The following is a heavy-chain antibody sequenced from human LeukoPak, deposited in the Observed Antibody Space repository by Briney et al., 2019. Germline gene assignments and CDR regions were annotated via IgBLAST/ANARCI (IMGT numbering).Heavy chain of an antibody. CDR3: ERDQGIAARGAYFDY. V-gene: IGHV3-30*01. J-gene: IGHJ4*02. D-gene: IGHD6-6*01. CDR2: ISYDGSKK. Sequence: GGSLRLSCAASGFTLTTYAMHWVRQAPGRGLEWVSVISYDGSKKYYADSVKGRFTISRDNSKNTLYLQMNSLRAADTAVYYCERDQGIAARGAYFDYWGQGTLVTVSS. CDR1: GFTLTTYA.